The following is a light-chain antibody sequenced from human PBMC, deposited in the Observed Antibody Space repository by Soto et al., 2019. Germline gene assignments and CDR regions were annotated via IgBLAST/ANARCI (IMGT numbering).Light chain of an antibody. J-gene: IGKJ1*01. V-gene: IGKV1-8*01. CDR1: QGISSY. CDR3: SQYYSYHKT. Sequence: AIRMTHSPSSFSASTGDRVTITCRASQGISSYLAWYQQKPGKAPKLLIYAASTLQSGVPSRFSGSGSGKALTFTTSCLQSEDFATYYFSQYYSYHKTFGNGAKVDIX. CDR2: AAS.